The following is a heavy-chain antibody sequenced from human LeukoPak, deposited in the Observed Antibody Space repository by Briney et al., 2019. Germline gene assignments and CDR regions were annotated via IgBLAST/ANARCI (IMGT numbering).Heavy chain of an antibody. CDR3: ARGHLGLSP. Sequence: SETLSLTCTVSGGSISGYSWTWVRQPPGQGLEWIGYSHTSRTTSYPPSLTGRVILSVDTAMDQISLKLNSVTAADTAVYYCARGHLGLSPWGQGTLVTVSS. CDR2: SHTSRTT. J-gene: IGHJ5*02. CDR1: GGSISGYS. D-gene: IGHD3-10*01. V-gene: IGHV4-59*01.